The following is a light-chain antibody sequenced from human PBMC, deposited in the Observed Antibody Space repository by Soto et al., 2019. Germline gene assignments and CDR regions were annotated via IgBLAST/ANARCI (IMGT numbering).Light chain of an antibody. J-gene: IGKJ5*01. Sequence: EIVLTQSPGTLSLSPGERATLSCRASQSVTSNYLAWYQLKPGQAPRLLIYAASNTATGIPDRFSGSGSGTDFTLSISRLDPHVFAVYHRQQYGSTPSITFGQGTRLEIK. V-gene: IGKV3-20*01. CDR2: AAS. CDR3: QQYGSTPSIT. CDR1: QSVTSNY.